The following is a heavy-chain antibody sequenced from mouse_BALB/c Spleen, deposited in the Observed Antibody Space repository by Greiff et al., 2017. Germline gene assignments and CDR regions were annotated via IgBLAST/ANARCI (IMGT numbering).Heavy chain of an antibody. CDR3: ASHYGSSPFAY. J-gene: IGHJ3*01. Sequence: VQLQQSGPELVKPGASVKISCKASGYAFSSSWMNWVKQRPGQGLEWIGRIYPGDGDTNYNGKFKGKATLTADKSSSTAYMQLSSLTSVDSAVYFCASHYGSSPFAYWGQGTLVTVSA. CDR1: GYAFSSSW. CDR2: IYPGDGDT. D-gene: IGHD1-1*01. V-gene: IGHV1-82*01.